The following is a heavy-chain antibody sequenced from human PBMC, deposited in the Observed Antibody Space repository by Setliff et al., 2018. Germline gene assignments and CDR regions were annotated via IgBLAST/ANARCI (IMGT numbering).Heavy chain of an antibody. D-gene: IGHD2-2*01. CDR1: GASISNYY. CDR2: IYSSGST. Sequence: KTSETLSLTCSVSGASISNYYWSWIRQPPGKGLEWIGYIYSSGSTNYNPSLKSRVAISRDTSTNQLSLELRSVTAADTAVYYCAREPTRTGGFYYLDVWGEGTTVTV. J-gene: IGHJ6*03. CDR3: AREPTRTGGFYYLDV. V-gene: IGHV4-4*08.